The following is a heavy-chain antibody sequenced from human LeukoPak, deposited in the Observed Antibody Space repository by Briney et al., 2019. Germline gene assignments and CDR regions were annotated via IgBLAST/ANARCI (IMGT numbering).Heavy chain of an antibody. V-gene: IGHV3-30*01. J-gene: IGHJ3*02. CDR3: ARVGYSLGHGDDAFDI. D-gene: IGHD5-18*01. CDR2: ISYGGSNK. Sequence: GRSLRLSCAASGFAFSTFAMHWVRQTPGKGLDWVSVISYGGSNKYYADSVKSRFTISRDNSKNTLYLQMNSLRPEDTAIYYCARVGYSLGHGDDAFDIWGQGTLVTVSS. CDR1: GFAFSTFA.